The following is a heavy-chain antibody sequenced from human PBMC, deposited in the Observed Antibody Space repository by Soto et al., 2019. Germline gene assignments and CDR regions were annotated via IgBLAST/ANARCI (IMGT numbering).Heavy chain of an antibody. D-gene: IGHD4-4*01. J-gene: IGHJ4*02. CDR2: ISGSGGST. V-gene: IGHV3-23*01. CDR1: GFTFSSYA. CDR3: ASAQPMTHDYIW. Sequence: LRLSCAASGFTFSSYAMIWVRQAPGKGLEWVSAISGSGGSTYYADSVKGRFTISRDNSKNTLYLQMNSLRAEDTAVYYCASAQPMTHDYIWGGQGTLVTVSS.